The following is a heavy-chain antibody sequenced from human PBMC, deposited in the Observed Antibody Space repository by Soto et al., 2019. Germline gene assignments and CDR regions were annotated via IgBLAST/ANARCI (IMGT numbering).Heavy chain of an antibody. V-gene: IGHV1-69*13. CDR3: ARGPPAMIVDRYFQH. CDR2: IIPIFGTA. J-gene: IGHJ1*01. Sequence: SVKVSCKASGGTFSSYAISWVRQAPGQGLEWMGGIIPIFGTANYAQKFQGRVTITADESTSTAYMELSSLRSEDTAVYYCARGPPAMIVDRYFQHWGQGTLVTVSS. D-gene: IGHD3-22*01. CDR1: GGTFSSYA.